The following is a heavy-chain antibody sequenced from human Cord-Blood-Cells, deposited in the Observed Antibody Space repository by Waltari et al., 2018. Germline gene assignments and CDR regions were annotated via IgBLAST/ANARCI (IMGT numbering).Heavy chain of an antibody. CDR1: GGSFSGYY. CDR2: INHSGST. CDR3: ARGLRGHYFDY. J-gene: IGHJ4*02. Sequence: QVQLQQWGAGLLKPSATLSLTCAVYGGSFSGYYWSWIRQPPGKGLEWIGEINHSGSTNYNPSLKSRVTISVDTSKNQFSLKLSSVTAADTAVYYCARGLRGHYFDYWGQGTLVTVSS. V-gene: IGHV4-34*01.